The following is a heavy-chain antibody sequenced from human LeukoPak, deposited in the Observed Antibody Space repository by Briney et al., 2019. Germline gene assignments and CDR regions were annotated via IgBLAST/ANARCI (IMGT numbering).Heavy chain of an antibody. CDR2: ISYDGSNK. D-gene: IGHD5-18*01. CDR3: AKDLSGAMATDYYYYYGMDV. CDR1: GFTFSSYG. V-gene: IGHV3-30*18. Sequence: PGRSLRLSCAASGFTFSSYGMHWVRQAPGKGLEGVAVISYDGSNKYYADSVKGRFTISRDNSKNTLYLQMNSLRAEDTAVYYCAKDLSGAMATDYYYYYGMDVWGKGTTVTVSS. J-gene: IGHJ6*04.